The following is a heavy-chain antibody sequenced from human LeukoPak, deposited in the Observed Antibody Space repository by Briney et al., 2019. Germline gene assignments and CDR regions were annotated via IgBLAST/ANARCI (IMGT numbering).Heavy chain of an antibody. J-gene: IGHJ4*02. D-gene: IGHD3-3*01. CDR2: IKSKTDGGTT. CDR1: GFTFSNAW. CDR3: TTKDLRSPGFDY. Sequence: GGSLRLSCAASGFTFSNAWMSWVRQAPGKWLEWVGRIKSKTDGGTTDYAAPVKCSFTISRDDSKTTLYLQMNSLNTEDTAVYYCTTKDLRSPGFDYWGQGTLVTVSS. V-gene: IGHV3-15*01.